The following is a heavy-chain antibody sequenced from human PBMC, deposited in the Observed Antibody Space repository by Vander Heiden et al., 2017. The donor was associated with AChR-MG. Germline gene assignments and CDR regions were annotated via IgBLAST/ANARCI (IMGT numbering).Heavy chain of an antibody. CDR2: ISDSSTYI. J-gene: IGHJ4*02. CDR1: GFTFGSYT. Sequence: DVQLVEPGGGLVNPGASLRLSCAASGFTFGSYTMNWVRQAPGKGLEWVSSISDSSTYIYYADSVKGRFTISRDNAKNSLYLQMNSLRVEDTAVYYCARVGDYGSGSYYRFWGQGTLVTVSS. D-gene: IGHD3-10*01. V-gene: IGHV3-21*01. CDR3: ARVGDYGSGSYYRF.